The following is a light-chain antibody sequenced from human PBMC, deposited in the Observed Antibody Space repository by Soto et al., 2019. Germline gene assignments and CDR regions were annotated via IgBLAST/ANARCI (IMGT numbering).Light chain of an antibody. CDR3: AAWDDSLNGPV. CDR2: GST. CDR1: SSDIGAGSE. J-gene: IGLJ2*01. V-gene: IGLV1-40*01. Sequence: QSVLTQPPSLSGAPGQRVTISCTGSSSDIGAGSEVHWYQQLPGTAPKLLIFGSTNRPSGVPDRFSGSKSATSASLAITGLQAEDEADYYCAAWDDSLNGPVFGGGTKLTVL.